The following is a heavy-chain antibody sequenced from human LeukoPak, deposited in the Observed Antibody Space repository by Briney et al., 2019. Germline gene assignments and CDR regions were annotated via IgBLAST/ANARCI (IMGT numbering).Heavy chain of an antibody. Sequence: GGSLRLSCAASGFTFSSYGMHWVRQAPGKGLEWVAFIRYDGSNKYYADSVKGRFTISRDDAKNSVFLQMSSLRADDTAVYYCARERTGDLGEETLFGGAPFDYWGQGTLVTVSS. J-gene: IGHJ4*02. CDR2: IRYDGSNK. CDR3: ARERTGDLGEETLFGGAPFDY. V-gene: IGHV3-30*02. D-gene: IGHD3-16*01. CDR1: GFTFSSYG.